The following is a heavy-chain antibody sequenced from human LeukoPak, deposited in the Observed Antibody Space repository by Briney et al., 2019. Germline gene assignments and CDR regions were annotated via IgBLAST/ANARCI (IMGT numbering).Heavy chain of an antibody. V-gene: IGHV1-69*04. CDR1: GGTFSSYA. CDR3: ARDEGPNDVWFDP. D-gene: IGHD3-16*01. J-gene: IGHJ5*02. CDR2: IIPILGIA. Sequence: GASVKVSCKASGGTFSSYAISWVRQAPGQGLEWMGRIIPILGIANYAQKFQGRVTITADKSTSTAYMELSSLRSEDTAVYYCARDEGPNDVWFDPWGQGTLVTVSS.